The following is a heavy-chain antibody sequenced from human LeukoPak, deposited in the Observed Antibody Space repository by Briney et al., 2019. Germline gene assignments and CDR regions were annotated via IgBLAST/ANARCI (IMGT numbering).Heavy chain of an antibody. Sequence: SETLSLTCTVSGGSISSYYWSWIRQPPGKGLEWIGYIYYSGSTNYNPSLKSRVTISVHTSKNQPSLKLSSVTAADTAVYYCARWTWGNFDYWGQGTLVTVSS. J-gene: IGHJ4*02. V-gene: IGHV4-59*01. CDR1: GGSISSYY. D-gene: IGHD3-16*01. CDR2: IYYSGST. CDR3: ARWTWGNFDY.